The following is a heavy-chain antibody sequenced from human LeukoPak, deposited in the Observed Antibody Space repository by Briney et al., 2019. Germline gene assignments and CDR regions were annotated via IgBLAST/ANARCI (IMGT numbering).Heavy chain of an antibody. V-gene: IGHV3-21*01. Sequence: GGSLRLSCTASGFTFSGYSMNWIRQAPGKGLEWVSSFGTRSTSIYHAGSVKGRFAISRDNAKNSLYLQMNSLRAEDTAVYYCARARTGVRLQYYFDYWGQGTLVTVSS. CDR2: FGTRSTSI. J-gene: IGHJ4*02. CDR1: GFTFSGYS. CDR3: ARARTGVRLQYYFDY.